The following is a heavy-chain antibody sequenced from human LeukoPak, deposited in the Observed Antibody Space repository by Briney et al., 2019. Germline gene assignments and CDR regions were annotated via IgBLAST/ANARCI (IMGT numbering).Heavy chain of an antibody. CDR3: ARVRAAAGTSWFDP. CDR1: GASFSGYY. V-gene: IGHV4-34*01. Sequence: KPSETLSLTCAVYGASFSGYYWSWIRQPPGKGLEWIGEINHSGSTNYNPSLKSRVPISVDTSKNQFSLKLNSVTAADTAVYYCARVRAAAGTSWFDPWGQGTLVTVSS. CDR2: INHSGST. J-gene: IGHJ5*02. D-gene: IGHD6-13*01.